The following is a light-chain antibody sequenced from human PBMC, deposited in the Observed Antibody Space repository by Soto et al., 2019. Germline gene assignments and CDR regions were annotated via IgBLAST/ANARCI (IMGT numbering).Light chain of an antibody. J-gene: IGLJ2*01. Sequence: QSALTQPASVSGSPGQSITISRTGPSSDVGGYNYVSWYQQHPGKAPKLMIYDVSNRPSGVSNRFSGSKSGNTASLTISGLQAEDEADYYCSSYTSSSTKVFGGGTKVTVL. CDR3: SSYTSSSTKV. CDR2: DVS. V-gene: IGLV2-14*01. CDR1: SSDVGGYNY.